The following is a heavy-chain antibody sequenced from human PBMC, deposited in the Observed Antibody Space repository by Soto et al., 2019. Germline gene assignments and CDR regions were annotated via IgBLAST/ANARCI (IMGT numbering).Heavy chain of an antibody. D-gene: IGHD2-2*01. CDR3: ARYYCTSSTCYYFDY. Sequence: GPGPVRTSETLSLTCTVSGGSINGYYWSWIRQPPGKGLEWIGYIYYSGSSNYNPPLKGRVTMSVDMSKNQFSLKLNSVTAADTAVYYCARYYCTSSTCYYFDYWGQGTLVT. J-gene: IGHJ4*02. V-gene: IGHV4-59*01. CDR2: IYYSGSS. CDR1: GGSINGYY.